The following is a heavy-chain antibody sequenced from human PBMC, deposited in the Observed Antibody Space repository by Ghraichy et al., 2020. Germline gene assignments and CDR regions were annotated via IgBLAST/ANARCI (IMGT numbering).Heavy chain of an antibody. J-gene: IGHJ4*02. D-gene: IGHD2-15*01. CDR1: GFPFSTYW. Sequence: LSLTCAASGFPFSTYWMHWVRQVPGKGLVWVSRIKGDGISTIYLDSVKGRFTISRDNAKNMVYLQMNSLTAEDTGVYYCATGDCSGGSCHYFDFWGQGTLVTVSS. CDR2: IKGDGIST. V-gene: IGHV3-74*01. CDR3: ATGDCSGGSCHYFDF.